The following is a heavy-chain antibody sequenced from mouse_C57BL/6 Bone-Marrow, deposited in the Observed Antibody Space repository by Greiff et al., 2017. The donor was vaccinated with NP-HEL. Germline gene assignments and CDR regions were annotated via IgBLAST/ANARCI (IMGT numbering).Heavy chain of an antibody. D-gene: IGHD1-1*01. J-gene: IGHJ2*01. V-gene: IGHV3-6*01. CDR1: GYSITSGYY. CDR2: ISYDGSN. Sequence: ESGPGLVKPSQSLSLTCSVTGYSITSGYYWNWIRQFPGNKLEWMGYISYDGSNNYNPSLKNRISITRDTSKNQFFLKLNSVTTEDTATYYCARGSYYYGSSVFDYWGQGTTLTVSS. CDR3: ARGSYYYGSSVFDY.